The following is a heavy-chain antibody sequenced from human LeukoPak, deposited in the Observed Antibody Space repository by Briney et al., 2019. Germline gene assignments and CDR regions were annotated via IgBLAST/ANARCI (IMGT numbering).Heavy chain of an antibody. D-gene: IGHD6-13*01. J-gene: IGHJ4*02. V-gene: IGHV3-21*01. CDR3: AGQDRRQLGRGWDY. CDR2: IGSGTSQI. CDR1: GFSFSAYS. Sequence: PGGSLRLSCAAAGFSFSAYSMNWVRQTPGKGLEWVSAIGSGTSQIWYADSVKGRFTISRDNAKNSLYLQMNSLRAEDTAVYHCAGQDRRQLGRGWDYWGQGTLVTVSS.